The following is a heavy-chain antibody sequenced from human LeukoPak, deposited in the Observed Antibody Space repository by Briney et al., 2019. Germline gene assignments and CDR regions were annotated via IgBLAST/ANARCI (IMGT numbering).Heavy chain of an antibody. CDR1: EFTFSDYY. Sequence: GGSLRLSCAASEFTFSDYYISWIRQAPGKGLEWVSYISSSSSYTNYADSVKGRFTISRDNAKNSLYLQMNSLRAEDTAVYYCARSMTTVTTIDYWGQGTLVTVSS. V-gene: IGHV3-11*06. CDR2: ISSSSSYT. CDR3: ARSMTTVTTIDY. D-gene: IGHD4-17*01. J-gene: IGHJ4*02.